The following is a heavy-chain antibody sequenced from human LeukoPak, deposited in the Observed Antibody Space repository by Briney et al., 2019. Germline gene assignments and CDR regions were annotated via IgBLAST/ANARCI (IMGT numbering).Heavy chain of an antibody. CDR1: GFTFSSYG. CDR3: ARSTFSSFDFDY. V-gene: IGHV3-33*01. J-gene: IGHJ4*02. Sequence: PGRSLRLSCAASGFTFSSYGMHWVRQAPGKGLEWVAVIWYDGSNKYYADSVKGRFTISRDNSKNTLYLQMNSLRAEDTAVYYCARSTFSSFDFDYWGQGTLVTVSS. D-gene: IGHD3-9*01. CDR2: IWYDGSNK.